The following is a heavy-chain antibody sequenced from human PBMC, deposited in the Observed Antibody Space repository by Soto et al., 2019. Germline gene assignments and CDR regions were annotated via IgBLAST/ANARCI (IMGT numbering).Heavy chain of an antibody. V-gene: IGHV4-39*01. D-gene: IGHD2-2*01. CDR3: ARHIVVVPAATYYFDY. CDR2: IYYSGST. Sequence: QLQLQESGPGLVKPSETLSLTCTVSGGSISSSSYYWGWIRQPPGKGLEWIGSIYYSGSTYYNPSLKSRVTISVDTSKNQCSLKLSSVTAADTAVYYCARHIVVVPAATYYFDYWGQGTLVTVSS. CDR1: GGSISSSSYY. J-gene: IGHJ4*02.